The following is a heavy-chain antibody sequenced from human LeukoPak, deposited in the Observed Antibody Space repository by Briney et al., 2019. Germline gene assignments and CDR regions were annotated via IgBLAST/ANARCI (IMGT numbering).Heavy chain of an antibody. V-gene: IGHV1-8*01. D-gene: IGHD1-26*01. Sequence: ASVKVSCKASGYTFTSYDINWVRQATGQGLEWMGWVNPNSGNTGYAQKFQGRVTMTRNTSISTAYMELSSLRSEDTAVYYCARVATLRVYYYYMDVWGKGTTVTVSS. CDR2: VNPNSGNT. CDR3: ARVATLRVYYYYMDV. J-gene: IGHJ6*03. CDR1: GYTFTSYD.